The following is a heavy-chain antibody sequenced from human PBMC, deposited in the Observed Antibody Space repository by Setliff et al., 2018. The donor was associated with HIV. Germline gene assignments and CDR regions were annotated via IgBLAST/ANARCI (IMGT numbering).Heavy chain of an antibody. D-gene: IGHD6-19*01. Sequence: GGSLRLSCAASGFTFDDYGMSWVRQAPGKGLEWVSGINWNGGSTGYADSVKGRFTISRDNAKNSLYLQMNSLRAEDTAMYYCLLPCTSGWHNWADPWGQGTLVTVSS. CDR2: INWNGGST. J-gene: IGHJ5*02. CDR3: LLPCTSGWHNWADP. CDR1: GFTFDDYG. V-gene: IGHV3-20*04.